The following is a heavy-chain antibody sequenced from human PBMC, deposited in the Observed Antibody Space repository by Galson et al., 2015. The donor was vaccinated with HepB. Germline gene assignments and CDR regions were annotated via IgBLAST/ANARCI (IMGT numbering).Heavy chain of an antibody. Sequence: SLRLSCTASGFTFSSYGMHWVRQAPGKGLEWVAVIWYDGSNKYYADSVKGRFTISRDNSKNTLYLQMNSLRAEDTAVYYCARDVVESHPQPFFDYWGQGTLVTVSS. CDR2: IWYDGSNK. J-gene: IGHJ4*02. D-gene: IGHD2-15*01. V-gene: IGHV3-33*01. CDR1: GFTFSSYG. CDR3: ARDVVESHPQPFFDY.